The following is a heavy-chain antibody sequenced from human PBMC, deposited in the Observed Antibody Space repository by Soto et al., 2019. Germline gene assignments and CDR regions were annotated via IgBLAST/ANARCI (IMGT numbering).Heavy chain of an antibody. CDR3: ARDLGGSSGYYGMDV. CDR2: IGTAGDT. D-gene: IGHD1-26*01. CDR1: GFTFSSYD. V-gene: IGHV3-13*01. Sequence: GGSLRLSCAASGFTFSSYDMHWVRQATGKGLEWVSAIGTAGDTYYPGSVKGRFTISRENAKNSLYLQMNSLRAGDTAVYYCARDLGGSSGYYGMDVWGQGTTVTVSS. J-gene: IGHJ6*02.